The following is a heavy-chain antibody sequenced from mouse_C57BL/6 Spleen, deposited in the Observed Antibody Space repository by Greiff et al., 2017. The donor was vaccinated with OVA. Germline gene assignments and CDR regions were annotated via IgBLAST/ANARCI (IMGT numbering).Heavy chain of an antibody. V-gene: IGHV1-72*01. CDR1: GYTFTSYW. J-gene: IGHJ2*01. D-gene: IGHD4-1*01. Sequence: QVQLQQPGAELVKPGASVKLSCKASGYTFTSYWMHWVKQRPGRGLEWIGRIDPNSGGTKYNKKFKSKATLTVDKPSSTAYMQLSSLTSEDSAVYYYAGRSGTRGYYFDYWGQGTTLTVSS. CDR3: AGRSGTRGYYFDY. CDR2: IDPNSGGT.